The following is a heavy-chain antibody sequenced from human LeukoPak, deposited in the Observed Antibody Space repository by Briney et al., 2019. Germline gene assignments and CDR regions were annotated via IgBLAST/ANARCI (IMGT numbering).Heavy chain of an antibody. CDR3: ARDFDSQWLVSYYYYYGMDV. CDR2: ISAYNGNT. Sequence: GASVKVSCKASGYTFTSYGISWVRQAPGQGLEWMGWISAYNGNTNYAQKLQGRVTMTTDTSTSTAYMELRSLRSDDTAVYYCARDFDSQWLVSYYYYYGMDVWGQGTTVTVSS. J-gene: IGHJ6*02. D-gene: IGHD6-19*01. CDR1: GYTFTSYG. V-gene: IGHV1-18*01.